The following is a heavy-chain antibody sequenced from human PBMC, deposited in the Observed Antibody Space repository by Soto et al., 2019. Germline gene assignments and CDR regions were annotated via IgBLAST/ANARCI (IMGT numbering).Heavy chain of an antibody. D-gene: IGHD3-3*01. V-gene: IGHV1-8*01. Sequence: ASVKVSCKASGYTFTSYDINWVRQATGQGREWMGWMNPNSGNTGYAQKFQGRVTMTRNTSISTAYMELSSLRSEDTAVYYCARGRFYVLRFLEWLPHDAFDIWGQGTMVTVSS. CDR2: MNPNSGNT. CDR3: ARGRFYVLRFLEWLPHDAFDI. J-gene: IGHJ3*02. CDR1: GYTFTSYD.